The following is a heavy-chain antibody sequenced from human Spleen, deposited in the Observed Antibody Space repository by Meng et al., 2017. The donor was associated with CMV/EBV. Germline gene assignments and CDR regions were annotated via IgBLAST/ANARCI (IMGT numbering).Heavy chain of an antibody. J-gene: IGHJ5*02. CDR2: IRGKCKNYAT. Sequence: SGFAFSDSAVQWVRQAPGKGLEWVGQIRGKCKNYATAYAASVKGRFTISRDESQKTAFLQMASLRTEDTALYYCTRSTEYSIIAWFDPWGQGTLVTVSS. D-gene: IGHD6-6*01. CDR3: TRSTEYSIIAWFDP. CDR1: GFAFSDSA. V-gene: IGHV3-73*01.